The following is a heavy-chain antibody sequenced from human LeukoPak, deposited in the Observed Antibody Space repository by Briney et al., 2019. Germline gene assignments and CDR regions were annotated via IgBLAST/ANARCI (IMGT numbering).Heavy chain of an antibody. D-gene: IGHD6-19*01. V-gene: IGHV1-18*01. CDR3: ARVWLTVAGYYFDY. CDR2: ISAYNGNT. J-gene: IGHJ4*02. Sequence: ASVKVSCKASGYTFISYAMNWVRQAPGQGLEWMGWISAYNGNTKYAQKLQGRITMTTDTPTSTAYMELRSLRSDDTAVYYCARVWLTVAGYYFDYWGQGTLVTVSS. CDR1: GYTFISYA.